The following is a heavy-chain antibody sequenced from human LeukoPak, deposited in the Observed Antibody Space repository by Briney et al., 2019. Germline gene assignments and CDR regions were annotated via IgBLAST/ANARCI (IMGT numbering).Heavy chain of an antibody. D-gene: IGHD2-8*01. CDR3: ARVLIVLMVYAPPDY. Sequence: ASVTVSFKSSGYTFTIYGISWVRQAPGQGLEWMGWISAYNGNTNYAQKLQGRVTMTTDTSTSTAYMELRSLRSDDTAVYYCARVLIVLMVYAPPDYWGQGTLVTVSS. J-gene: IGHJ4*02. CDR2: ISAYNGNT. CDR1: GYTFTIYG. V-gene: IGHV1-18*01.